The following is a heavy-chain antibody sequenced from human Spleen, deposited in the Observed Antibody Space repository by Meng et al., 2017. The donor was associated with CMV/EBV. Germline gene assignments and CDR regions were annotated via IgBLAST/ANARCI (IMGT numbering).Heavy chain of an antibody. D-gene: IGHD4-23*01. Sequence: GESLKISCAGSGFIFSSYAMTWVRQAPGKGLEWVSGISGSGDSTYYADSVKGRFTISGDNSKNTLYLQLNSLRAEDTAVYYCARGNSPWYYYAMDVWGQGTTVTVSS. CDR3: ARGNSPWYYYAMDV. CDR2: ISGSGDST. J-gene: IGHJ6*02. V-gene: IGHV3-23*01. CDR1: GFIFSSYA.